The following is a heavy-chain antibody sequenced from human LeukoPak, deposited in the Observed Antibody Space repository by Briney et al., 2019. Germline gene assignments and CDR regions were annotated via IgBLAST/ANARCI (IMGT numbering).Heavy chain of an antibody. J-gene: IGHJ5*02. CDR2: ISAYNGNT. D-gene: IGHD6-13*01. CDR1: GYTLTSYG. V-gene: IGHV1-18*01. CDR3: ARDEAGDPYYSSSWYNWFDP. Sequence: GASVKVSCKASGYTLTSYGISWVRQAPGQGLEWMGWISAYNGNTNYAQKLQGRVTMTTDTSTSTAYMELRSLRSDDTAVYYCARDEAGDPYYSSSWYNWFDPWGQGTLVTVSS.